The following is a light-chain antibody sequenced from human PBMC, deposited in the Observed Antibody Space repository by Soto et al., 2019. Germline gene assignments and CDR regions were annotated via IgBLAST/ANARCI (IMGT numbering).Light chain of an antibody. CDR2: GAS. V-gene: IGKV3-20*01. CDR1: QSVSSSY. CDR3: QQYGTSPWT. J-gene: IGKJ1*01. Sequence: EIVLTQSPGTLSLSPGERATLSCRASQSVSSSYLAWYQQKPGQDPRLLIYGASSRATGISDRFSGSGSGTDFTLTISRLQPEDFAVDYCQQYGTSPWTVGQGTKVEIK.